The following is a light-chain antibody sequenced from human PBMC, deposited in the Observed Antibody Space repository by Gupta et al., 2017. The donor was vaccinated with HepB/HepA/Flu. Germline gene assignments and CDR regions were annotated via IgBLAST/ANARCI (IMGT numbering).Light chain of an antibody. CDR3: QQYHSYLWT. V-gene: IGKV1-5*03. J-gene: IGKJ1*01. CDR2: KAS. CDR1: QSISSW. Sequence: DIQITQSPSTLTASVGDRVTTTCRASQSISSWLAWYQQKPGKAPKPLIYKASSLEGGVPSRFSGSRSGTEFTLTISSLQPDDFATYYCQQYHSYLWTFGQGTKVEIK.